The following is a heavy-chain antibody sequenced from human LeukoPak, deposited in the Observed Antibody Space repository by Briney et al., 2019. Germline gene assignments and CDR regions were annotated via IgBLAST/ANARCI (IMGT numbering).Heavy chain of an antibody. J-gene: IGHJ4*02. Sequence: PGGSLRLSCAASGFVFSSYDLHWVRQPPGKGLEWVSSIGVAGDTYYPDSVKGRFTISRDNSKNTLYLQMNSLRAEDTAVYYCAKRRVYYDSSGYSDWGQGTLVTVSS. CDR3: AKRRVYYDSSGYSD. CDR1: GFVFSSYD. CDR2: IGVAGDT. V-gene: IGHV3-13*01. D-gene: IGHD3-22*01.